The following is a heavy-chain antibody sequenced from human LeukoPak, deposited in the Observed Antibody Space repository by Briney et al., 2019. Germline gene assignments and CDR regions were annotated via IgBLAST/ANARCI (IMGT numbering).Heavy chain of an antibody. CDR3: ARDYRGIAAAGKGSYYYYYYMDV. V-gene: IGHV1-8*01. D-gene: IGHD6-13*01. CDR1: GYTFTSYD. J-gene: IGHJ6*03. Sequence: ASVKVSCKASGYTFTSYDINWVRQATGQGLEWMGWMNPNSGNTGYAQKFQGRVTMTRNTSISTAYMELSSLRSGDTAVYYCARDYRGIAAAGKGSYYYYYYMDVWGKGTTVTVSS. CDR2: MNPNSGNT.